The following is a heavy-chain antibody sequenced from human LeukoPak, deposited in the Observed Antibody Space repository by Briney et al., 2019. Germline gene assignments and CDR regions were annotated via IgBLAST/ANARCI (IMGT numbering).Heavy chain of an antibody. CDR3: ATAGIGSYDAFDI. Sequence: ASVKVSCKVSGYTLTELSMHWVRQAPGKGLEWMGGFDPEDGETIYAQKFQGRVTMTEDTSTDTAYMELSSLRSEDTAVYCCATAGIGSYDAFDIWGQGTMVTVSS. D-gene: IGHD6-13*01. CDR2: FDPEDGET. J-gene: IGHJ3*02. CDR1: GYTLTELS. V-gene: IGHV1-24*01.